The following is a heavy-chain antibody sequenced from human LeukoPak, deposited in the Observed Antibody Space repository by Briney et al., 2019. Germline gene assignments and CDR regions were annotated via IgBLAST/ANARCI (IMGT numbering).Heavy chain of an antibody. V-gene: IGHV1-18*01. CDR1: GYTFTSYG. Sequence: GASVKVSCKASGYTFTSYGISWARQAPGQGLEWMGWISAYNGNTNYAQKLQGRVTMTTDTSTSTAYMELRSLRSDDTAVYYCARNTHPQDYYYGMDVWGQGTTVTVSS. J-gene: IGHJ6*02. D-gene: IGHD2-15*01. CDR2: ISAYNGNT. CDR3: ARNTHPQDYYYGMDV.